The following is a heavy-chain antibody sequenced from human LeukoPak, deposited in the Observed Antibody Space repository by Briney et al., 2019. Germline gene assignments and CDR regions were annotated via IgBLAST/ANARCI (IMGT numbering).Heavy chain of an antibody. J-gene: IGHJ4*02. CDR1: GGTFSSYA. CDR3: ARVHSEVVGAVDY. D-gene: IGHD1-26*01. V-gene: IGHV1-69*04. CDR2: IIPILGIA. Sequence: RASVKVSCKASGGTFSSYAISWVRQAPGQGLEWMGRIIPILGIANYAQKFQGRVTITADKSTSTAYMELSSLRSEDTAVYYCARVHSEVVGAVDYWGQGTLVTVSS.